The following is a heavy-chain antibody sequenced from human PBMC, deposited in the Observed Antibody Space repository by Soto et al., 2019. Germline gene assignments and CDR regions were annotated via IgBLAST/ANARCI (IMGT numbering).Heavy chain of an antibody. V-gene: IGHV1-69*13. J-gene: IGHJ6*02. CDR2: IIPIFRTA. D-gene: IGHD5-18*01. CDR3: ARTVDTAMFPPYCYGLDV. Sequence: SVKVSCKASGGTFKTYAISWVRQAPGQGLEWMGGIIPIFRTAHYAQKFQGRVTITADECTSTAYMEVSSLRSEDTAVYYCARTVDTAMFPPYCYGLDVWGQGTTVTGAS. CDR1: GGTFKTYA.